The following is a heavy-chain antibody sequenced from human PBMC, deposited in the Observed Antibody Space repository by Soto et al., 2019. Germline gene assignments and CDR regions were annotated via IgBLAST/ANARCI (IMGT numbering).Heavy chain of an antibody. CDR3: ARSRGSYYTNFNS. V-gene: IGHV1-69*02. CDR2: AIXILGEX. J-gene: IGHJ4*02. Sequence: SVKXSCKASAATFTGYTVTWVRQAPGQVLKWVGRAIXILGEXNIAKKSQGRXXISADKSXXTAYTVLTGLTSQQTAVYYCARSRGSYYTNFNSWGRETLVTVSS. D-gene: IGHD3-10*01. CDR1: AATFTGYT.